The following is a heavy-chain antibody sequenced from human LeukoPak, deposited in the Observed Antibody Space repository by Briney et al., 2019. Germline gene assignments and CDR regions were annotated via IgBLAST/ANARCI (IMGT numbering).Heavy chain of an antibody. CDR3: AKMGFDRSSWWGYYYYYMDV. CDR1: GFTFSSYG. CDR2: ISYDGSNK. Sequence: GGSLRLSCAASGFTFSSYGMHWVRQAPGKGLEWVAVISYDGSNKYYADSVKGRFTISRDNSKNTLYLQMNSLRAEDTAVYYCAKMGFDRSSWWGYYYYYMDVWGKGTTVTVSS. V-gene: IGHV3-30*18. D-gene: IGHD6-13*01. J-gene: IGHJ6*03.